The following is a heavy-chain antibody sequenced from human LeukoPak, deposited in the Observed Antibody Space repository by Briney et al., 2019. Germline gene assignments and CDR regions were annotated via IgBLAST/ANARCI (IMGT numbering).Heavy chain of an antibody. J-gene: IGHJ3*02. CDR2: IYYSGST. Sequence: SETLSLTCTVSGGSISSSSYYWGWIRQPPGKGLEWIGSIYYSGSTYYNPSLKSRVTISVDTSKNQFSLKLSSVTAADTAVYYCARVTYYYDSSGYRFHDAFDIWGQGTMVTVSS. CDR1: GGSISSSSYY. D-gene: IGHD3-22*01. V-gene: IGHV4-39*01. CDR3: ARVTYYYDSSGYRFHDAFDI.